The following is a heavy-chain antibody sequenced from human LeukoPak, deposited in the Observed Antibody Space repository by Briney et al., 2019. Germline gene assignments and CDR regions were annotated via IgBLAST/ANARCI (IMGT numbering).Heavy chain of an antibody. D-gene: IGHD3-10*01. CDR3: ARLSNGWFGETDYYYYGMDV. J-gene: IGHJ6*02. CDR2: IYPGDSDT. CDR1: GYSFTSYW. V-gene: IGHV5-51*01. Sequence: GESLKISCKGSGYSFTSYWIGWVRQMPGKGLEWMGIIYPGDSDTRYSPSFQGQVTISADKSISTAYLQWSSLKASDTAMYYCARLSNGWFGETDYYYYGMDVWGQGTTVTVSS.